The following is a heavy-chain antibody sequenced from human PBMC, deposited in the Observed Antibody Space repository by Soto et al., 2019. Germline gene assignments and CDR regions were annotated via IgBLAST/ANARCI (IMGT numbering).Heavy chain of an antibody. D-gene: IGHD3-22*01. CDR2: MNPNSGNT. CDR3: ARGGGRRFTTNWFDP. V-gene: IGHV1-8*01. CDR1: GHTFTNYD. J-gene: IGHJ5*02. Sequence: VASVKVSCKASGHTFTNYDINWVRQATGQGLEWMGWMNPNSGNTGYAQKFQGRVTMTRNTSISTAYMELSSLRSEDTAVYYCARGGGRRFTTNWFDPWGQGTLVTVSS.